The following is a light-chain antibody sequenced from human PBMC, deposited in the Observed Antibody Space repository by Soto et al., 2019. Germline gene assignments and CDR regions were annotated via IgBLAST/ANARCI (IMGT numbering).Light chain of an antibody. CDR3: AAWDASLDGYV. CDR1: SSNLGDNA. CDR2: SYD. V-gene: IGLV1-44*01. J-gene: IGLJ1*01. Sequence: QSVRTQPPSASGAPGQGGTISCSTSSSNLGDNAVNWYQHVPGTAPKLLIYSYDQRPSGVPDRFSGSKSGTSASLAISGLQSEDEADYYCAAWDASLDGYVFGTGTKVTVL.